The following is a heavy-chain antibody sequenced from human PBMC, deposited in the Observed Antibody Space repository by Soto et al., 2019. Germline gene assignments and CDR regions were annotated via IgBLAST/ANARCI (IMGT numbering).Heavy chain of an antibody. J-gene: IGHJ4*02. D-gene: IGHD3-22*01. CDR2: IYSGGST. CDR3: ARDAYYYDSSGYYYATFDY. Sequence: GSLRLSCAASGFTVSSNYMSWVRQAPGKGLEWVSVIYSGGSTYYADSAKGRFTISRVNSKNTLYLQMNSLRSEDTAVYYCARDAYYYDSSGYYYATFDYRGQRT. CDR1: GFTVSSNY. V-gene: IGHV3-66*01.